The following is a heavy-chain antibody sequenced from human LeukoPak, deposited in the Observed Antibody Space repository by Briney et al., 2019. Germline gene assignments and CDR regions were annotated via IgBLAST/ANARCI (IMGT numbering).Heavy chain of an antibody. Sequence: GGSLRLSCAASGFTFSDYYMSWILQAPGEGLEWVSYISSSGSTKYYADSVKGRITISRDNAKNSLYLQMNSLRAEDTAVYYCARRRYNWNAIDYWGQGTLVTVSS. J-gene: IGHJ4*02. CDR2: ISSSGSTK. CDR3: ARRRYNWNAIDY. V-gene: IGHV3-11*01. CDR1: GFTFSDYY. D-gene: IGHD1-20*01.